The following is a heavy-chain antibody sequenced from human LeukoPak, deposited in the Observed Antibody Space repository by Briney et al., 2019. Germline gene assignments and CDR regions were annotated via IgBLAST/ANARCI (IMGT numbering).Heavy chain of an antibody. CDR1: GFAFSSYW. CDR3: ARSVYSYYANWFDP. V-gene: IGHV3-74*01. D-gene: IGHD4-11*01. CDR2: INSDGSST. Sequence: GGSLRLSCAASGFAFSSYWMHGVRQAPGKGLVWVSRINSDGSSTTYADSVQGRFTISRDNAKNTLYLQMNSLRADDTAVYYCARSVYSYYANWFDPWGQGTLVTVSS. J-gene: IGHJ5*02.